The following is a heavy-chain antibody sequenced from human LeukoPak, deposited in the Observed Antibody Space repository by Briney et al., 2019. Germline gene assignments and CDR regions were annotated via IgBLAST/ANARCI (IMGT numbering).Heavy chain of an antibody. CDR3: IVGATTFDY. CDR2: ISYDGSNK. V-gene: IGHV3-30-3*01. Sequence: GGSLRLSCAASGFTFSSYAMHWVRQAPGKGLEWVAVISYDGSNKYYADSVKGRFTISRDNSKNTLYLQMSSLRAEDTAVYYCIVGATTFDYWGQGTLVTVSS. CDR1: GFTFSSYA. J-gene: IGHJ4*02. D-gene: IGHD1-26*01.